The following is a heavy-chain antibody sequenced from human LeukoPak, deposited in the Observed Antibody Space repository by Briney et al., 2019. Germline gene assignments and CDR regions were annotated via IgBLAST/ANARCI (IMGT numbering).Heavy chain of an antibody. D-gene: IGHD3-16*02. J-gene: IGHJ5*02. CDR1: GGSISSGDYY. CDR2: INHSGST. Sequence: SETLSLTCTVSGGSISSGDYYWSWIRQPPGKGLEWIREINHSGSTNYNPSLKSRVTISVDTSKNQFSLKLSSVTAADTAVYYCARGGYYDYVWGSYRRNWFDPWGQGTLVTVSS. V-gene: IGHV4-39*07. CDR3: ARGGYYDYVWGSYRRNWFDP.